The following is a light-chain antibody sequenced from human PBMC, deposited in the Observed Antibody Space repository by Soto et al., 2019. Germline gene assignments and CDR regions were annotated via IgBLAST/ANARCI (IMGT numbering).Light chain of an antibody. CDR2: AAS. Sequence: ETVLTQSPGTLSLSPGERATLSCRASETVRNSYVAWYQHKPGQAPRVLIHAASRRDTGIPVKFSGSGFGTEFTLTISRLDPEDTAVYYCQQYGNAPWTVGQGTKVDIK. J-gene: IGKJ1*01. V-gene: IGKV3-20*01. CDR3: QQYGNAPWT. CDR1: ETVRNSY.